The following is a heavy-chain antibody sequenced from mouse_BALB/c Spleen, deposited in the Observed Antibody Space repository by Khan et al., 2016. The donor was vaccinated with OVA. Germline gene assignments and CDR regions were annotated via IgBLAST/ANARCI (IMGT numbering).Heavy chain of an antibody. CDR1: GYSITSGYS. V-gene: IGHV3-1*02. CDR3: ARSLYYGNSDWYFDV. J-gene: IGHJ1*01. D-gene: IGHD2-1*01. CDR2: IHYSGST. Sequence: EVQLVESGPDLVKPSQSLSLTCTVTGYSITSGYSWHWIRQFPGNKLEWMGYIHYSGSTNYNPSLKSRISITRDTSKNQFFLPLTSVTTEDTATYYCARSLYYGNSDWYFDVWGAGTTVTVSS.